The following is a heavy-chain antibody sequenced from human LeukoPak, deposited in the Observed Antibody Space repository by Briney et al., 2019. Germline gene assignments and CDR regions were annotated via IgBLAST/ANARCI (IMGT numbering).Heavy chain of an antibody. CDR1: GFTFSSYA. J-gene: IGHJ4*02. Sequence: GGSLRLSCAASGFTFSSYAMSWVRQAPGKGLEWVSAISGSGGSTYYADSVKGRFTISRDNSKNTLYLQMNSLRAEDTAVYYCAKDLSPGSYDSSGYYGLDYWGQGTLVTVSS. D-gene: IGHD3-22*01. V-gene: IGHV3-23*01. CDR3: AKDLSPGSYDSSGYYGLDY. CDR2: ISGSGGST.